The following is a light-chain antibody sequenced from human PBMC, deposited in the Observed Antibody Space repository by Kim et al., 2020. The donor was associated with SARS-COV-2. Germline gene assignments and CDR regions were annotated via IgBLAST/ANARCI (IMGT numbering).Light chain of an antibody. J-gene: IGKJ4*01. CDR3: QQYNSYLLT. V-gene: IGKV1-5*01. CDR1: HSISSW. CDR2: DAS. Sequence: GDRVTITCRASHSISSWLAWYQQKPGKAPKLLIYDASSLESGVPSRFSGSGSGTEFTLTISSLQPDDFATYYCQQYNSYLLTFGGGTKV.